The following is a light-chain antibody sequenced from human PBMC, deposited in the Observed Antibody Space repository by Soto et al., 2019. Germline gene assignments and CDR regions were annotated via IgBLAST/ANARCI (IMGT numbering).Light chain of an antibody. CDR2: LGS. V-gene: IGKV2-28*01. Sequence: IVMTQSPLSLSVTPGEAASISCMSSARLLHKNGYNYVDWYMQKPGQSPQLLIYLGSNRASGVPDRFSGSGSDTYFTLEISRVEADDVGVYYCMHPLENFRTVGQGTKVDIK. J-gene: IGKJ1*01. CDR3: MHPLENFRT. CDR1: ARLLHKNGYNY.